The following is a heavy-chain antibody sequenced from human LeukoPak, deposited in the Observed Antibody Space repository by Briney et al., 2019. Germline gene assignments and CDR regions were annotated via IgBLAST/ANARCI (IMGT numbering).Heavy chain of an antibody. CDR3: ATLGVATYFDY. CDR1: GFTFDDYA. V-gene: IGHV3-9*01. J-gene: IGHJ4*02. D-gene: IGHD5-12*01. CDR2: ISWNSGSI. Sequence: GGSLRLSCAASGFTFDDYAMHWVRQAPGKGLEWVSGISWNSGSIGYADSVKGRFTISRDNAKNSLYLQMNSLRAEDTALYYCATLGVATYFDYWGQGTLVTVSS.